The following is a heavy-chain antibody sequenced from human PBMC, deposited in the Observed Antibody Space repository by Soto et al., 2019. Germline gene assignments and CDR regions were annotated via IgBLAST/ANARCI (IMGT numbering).Heavy chain of an antibody. V-gene: IGHV3-30*04. CDR3: ARDHPWSSSPRGWFDP. J-gene: IGHJ5*02. Sequence: PGGSLRLSCAAPGFTFSSYAMHWVRQAPGKGLEWVAVISYDGSNKCYADSVKGRFTISRDNSKNTLYLQMNSLRAEDTAVYYCARDHPWSSSPRGWFDPWGQGTLVTVSS. CDR2: ISYDGSNK. CDR1: GFTFSSYA. D-gene: IGHD6-13*01.